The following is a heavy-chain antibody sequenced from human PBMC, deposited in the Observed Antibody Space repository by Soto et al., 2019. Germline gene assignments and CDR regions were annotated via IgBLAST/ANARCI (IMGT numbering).Heavy chain of an antibody. Sequence: ASVKVSCKASGYTFTSYDINWVRQATGQGFEYLGWMNPNSGNTGYVKKFQGRVTMTRDTSMSTAYMELSSLRAEDTAVYYCAREASSGYDFWSGYYEGLPHYYFDYWGQGTLVTVSS. D-gene: IGHD3-3*01. CDR1: GYTFTSYD. CDR2: MNPNSGNT. CDR3: AREASSGYDFWSGYYEGLPHYYFDY. V-gene: IGHV1-8*01. J-gene: IGHJ4*02.